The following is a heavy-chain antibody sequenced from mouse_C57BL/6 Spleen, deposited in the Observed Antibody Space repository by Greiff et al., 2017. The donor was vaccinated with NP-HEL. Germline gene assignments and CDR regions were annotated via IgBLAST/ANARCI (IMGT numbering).Heavy chain of an antibody. CDR3: ARGAEYAWFAY. D-gene: IGHD3-3*01. J-gene: IGHJ3*01. CDR2: INPYNGGT. Sequence: EVQLQQSGPVLVKPGASVKMSCKASGYTFTDYYMHWVKQSHGKSLEWIGVINPYNGGTSYNQKFKGKATLTVDKSSSTAYMELNSLTSEDSAVYYCARGAEYAWFAYGGQGTLVTVSA. CDR1: GYTFTDYY. V-gene: IGHV1-19*01.